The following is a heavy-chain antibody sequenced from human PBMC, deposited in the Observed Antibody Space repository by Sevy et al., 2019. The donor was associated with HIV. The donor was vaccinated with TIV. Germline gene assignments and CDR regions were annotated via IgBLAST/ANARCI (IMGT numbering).Heavy chain of an antibody. V-gene: IGHV3-21*01. Sequence: GGSPRLSCAASGFTFSSYSMNWVRQAPGKGLEWVSSISSSSSYIYYADSVKGRFTISRDNAKNSLYLQMNSLRAEDTAVYYCARDFLTYYDYVWGSYSYWGQGTLVTVSS. CDR1: GFTFSSYS. D-gene: IGHD3-16*01. CDR3: ARDFLTYYDYVWGSYSY. CDR2: ISSSSSYI. J-gene: IGHJ4*02.